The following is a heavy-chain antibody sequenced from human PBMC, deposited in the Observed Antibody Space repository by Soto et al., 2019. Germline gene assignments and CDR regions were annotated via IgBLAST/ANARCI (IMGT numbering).Heavy chain of an antibody. CDR2: IYPGDSDT. Sequence: LNISSRVAEGKWTSYGSRWIRQMLVKGLERMGTIYPGDSDTRYSPSFQGQVTISADKSISTAYLQWSSLKASDTAMYYCARRGCSSTSCHRKTYNWFDPWGQGTLVTLSS. V-gene: IGHV5-51*01. D-gene: IGHD2-2*01. CDR3: ARRGCSSTSCHRKTYNWFDP. J-gene: IGHJ5*02. CDR1: EGKWTSYG.